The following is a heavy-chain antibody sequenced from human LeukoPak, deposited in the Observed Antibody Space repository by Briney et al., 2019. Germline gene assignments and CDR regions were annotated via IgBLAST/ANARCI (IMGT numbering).Heavy chain of an antibody. CDR1: GGSISSSIYY. Sequence: SETLSLTCTVSGGSISSSIYYWSWIRQPPGKGLEWIGYIYYSGNINYNPSLKSRVTISVDTSKNQFSLKLSSVTAADTAVYYCARHLGYCSSTSCYSWFDPWGQGTLVTVSS. CDR2: IYYSGNI. CDR3: ARHLGYCSSTSCYSWFDP. V-gene: IGHV4-61*05. D-gene: IGHD2-2*02. J-gene: IGHJ5*02.